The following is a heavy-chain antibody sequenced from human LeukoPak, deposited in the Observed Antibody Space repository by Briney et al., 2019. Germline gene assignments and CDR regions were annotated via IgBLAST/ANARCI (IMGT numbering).Heavy chain of an antibody. J-gene: IGHJ3*02. Sequence: SETLSLTCTVSGGSISSYYWSWIRQPPGKGLEWIGYISYIGSTNYNPSLKSRVTISIDTSKNQFSLKLSSVTAADTAVYYCARDLVTVTKGFDIWGQGTMVSVSS. CDR1: GGSISSYY. CDR3: ARDLVTVTKGFDI. D-gene: IGHD4-17*01. V-gene: IGHV4-59*01. CDR2: ISYIGST.